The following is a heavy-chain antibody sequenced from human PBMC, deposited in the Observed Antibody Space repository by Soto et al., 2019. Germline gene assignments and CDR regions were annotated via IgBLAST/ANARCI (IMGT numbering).Heavy chain of an antibody. J-gene: IGHJ3*02. Sequence: QVQLQESGPGLVKPSQTLSLTCTVSGGSISSGGYYWGWIRQPPGKGLEWIGYIYYSGSTYYNPSLQSRVTISVDTSKNQVPLKLSSVTAADTAVYYCARVSGGSCRIWGQGTMVTVSS. CDR2: IYYSGST. V-gene: IGHV4-30-4*01. CDR3: ARVSGGSCRI. CDR1: GGSISSGGYY. D-gene: IGHD2-15*01.